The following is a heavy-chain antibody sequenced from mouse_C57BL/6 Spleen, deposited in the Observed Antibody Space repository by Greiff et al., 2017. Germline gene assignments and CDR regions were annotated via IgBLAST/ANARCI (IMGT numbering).Heavy chain of an antibody. D-gene: IGHD3-2*02. CDR1: GYTFTSYW. Sequence: VQLQQPGAELVRPGTSVKLSCKASGYTFTSYWLHWVKQRPGQGLEWIGVIDPSDSYTNYNQKFKGKATLTVDTASSTAYMQLSSLTSEDSAVYYCAKDSSGYGDYWGQGTTLTVSS. CDR2: IDPSDSYT. CDR3: AKDSSGYGDY. J-gene: IGHJ2*01. V-gene: IGHV1-59*01.